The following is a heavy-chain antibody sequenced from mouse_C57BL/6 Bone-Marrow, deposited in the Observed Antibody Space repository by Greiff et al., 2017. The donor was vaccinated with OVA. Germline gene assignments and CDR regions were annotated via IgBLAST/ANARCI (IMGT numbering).Heavy chain of an antibody. D-gene: IGHD2-3*01. V-gene: IGHV1-7*01. J-gene: IGHJ4*01. Sequence: VQLQQSGAELAKPGASVKLSCKASGYTFTSYWMHWVKQRPGQGLEWVGYINPSSGYTKYNQKFKDQATLTADKSSSTAYMQLSSLTYEDSAVYYGASLRGDGYYNYYAMDYWGQGTSVTVSS. CDR1: GYTFTSYW. CDR2: INPSSGYT. CDR3: ASLRGDGYYNYYAMDY.